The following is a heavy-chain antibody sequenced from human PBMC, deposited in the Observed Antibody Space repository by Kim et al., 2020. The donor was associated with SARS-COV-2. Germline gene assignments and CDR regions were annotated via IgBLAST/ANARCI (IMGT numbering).Heavy chain of an antibody. V-gene: IGHV4-59*08. Sequence: SETLSLTCSVSGDSISNYYWSWIRQAPGKGLEWIGFLYYSGSTNYNPSLRSRVTISVDTSMNQFSLKLSSVTAADTSVYYCARRKWFGELLTPFFDYWAQGTLVTVSS. J-gene: IGHJ4*02. CDR3: ARRKWFGELLTPFFDY. D-gene: IGHD3-10*01. CDR2: LYYSGST. CDR1: GDSISNYY.